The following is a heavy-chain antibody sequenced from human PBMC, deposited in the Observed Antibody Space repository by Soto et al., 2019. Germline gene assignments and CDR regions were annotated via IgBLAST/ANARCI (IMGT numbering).Heavy chain of an antibody. J-gene: IGHJ6*03. CDR3: AKDSQLVRSYYYYYMDV. V-gene: IGHV3-30*18. CDR2: ISYDGSNK. D-gene: IGHD6-6*01. Sequence: QVQLVESGGGVVQPGRSLRLSCAASGFTFSSYGMHWVRQAPGKGLEWVAVISYDGSNKYYAHSVKGRFTISRDNSKNTLYLQMNSLRAQDTAVYYCAKDSQLVRSYYYYYMDVWGKGPTVTVSS. CDR1: GFTFSSYG.